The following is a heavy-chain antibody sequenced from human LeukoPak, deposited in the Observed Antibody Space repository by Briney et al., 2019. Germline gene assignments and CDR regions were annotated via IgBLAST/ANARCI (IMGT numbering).Heavy chain of an antibody. CDR2: ISYEGSNK. CDR1: GFTFSSYG. D-gene: IGHD3-3*01. J-gene: IGHJ6*02. CDR3: AKDFDFWSGYHGYYYYGMDV. Sequence: GGSLRLSCAASGFTFSSYGMHWVRQAPGKGLEWVAVISYEGSNKYYADSVKGRFTISRDNSKNTLYLQMNSLRAEDTAVYYCAKDFDFWSGYHGYYYYGMDVWGQGTTVTVSS. V-gene: IGHV3-30*18.